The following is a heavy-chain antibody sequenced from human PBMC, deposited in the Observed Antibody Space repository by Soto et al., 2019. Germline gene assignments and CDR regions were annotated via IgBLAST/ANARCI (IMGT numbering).Heavy chain of an antibody. CDR2: ISYDGSKK. CDR1: GFTFINFG. D-gene: IGHD3-3*02. J-gene: IGHJ6*02. Sequence: RGSLRLSCAASGFTFINFGMSWVRQAPGKGLEWVAFISYDGSKKRYGDSVKGRFTISRDNSKNTLFLEMDSLRVEDTAVYYCAKVRIIFGVPRLYYGLDVSGPGTTVTVS. V-gene: IGHV3-30*02. CDR3: AKVRIIFGVPRLYYGLDV.